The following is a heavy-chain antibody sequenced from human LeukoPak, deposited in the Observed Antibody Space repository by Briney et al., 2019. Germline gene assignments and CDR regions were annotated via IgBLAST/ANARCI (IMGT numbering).Heavy chain of an antibody. J-gene: IGHJ4*02. CDR2: ISGSGGST. V-gene: IGHV3-23*01. CDR1: GFTFSSYA. D-gene: IGHD3-22*01. CDR3: ARSDSSGYTDY. Sequence: GSLRLSCAASGFTFSSYAMSWVRQAPGKRLEWVSAISGSGGSTYYADSVKGRFTISRDNSKNTLYLQMNSLRAEDTAVYYCARSDSSGYTDYWGQGTLVTVSS.